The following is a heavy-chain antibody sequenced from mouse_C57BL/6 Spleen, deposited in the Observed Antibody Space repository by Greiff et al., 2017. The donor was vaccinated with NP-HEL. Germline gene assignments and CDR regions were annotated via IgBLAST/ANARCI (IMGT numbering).Heavy chain of an antibody. J-gene: IGHJ1*03. D-gene: IGHD1-1*01. CDR1: GYSITSDY. Sequence: EVKLLESGPGLAKPSQTLSLTCSVTGYSITSDYWNWIRKFPGNKLEYMGYISYSGSTYYNPSLKSRISITRDTSKNQYYLQLNSVTTEDTATYYCARWRDYGSSYPWYFDVWGTGTTVTVSS. V-gene: IGHV3-8*01. CDR2: ISYSGST. CDR3: ARWRDYGSSYPWYFDV.